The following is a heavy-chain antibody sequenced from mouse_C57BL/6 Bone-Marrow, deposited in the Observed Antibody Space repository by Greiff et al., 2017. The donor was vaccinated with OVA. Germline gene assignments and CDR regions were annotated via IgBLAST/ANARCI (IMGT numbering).Heavy chain of an antibody. CDR2: IYPRSGNT. CDR1: GYTFTSYG. CDR3: ARDYSPRGCAY. D-gene: IGHD2-13*01. V-gene: IGHV1-81*01. J-gene: IGHJ3*01. Sequence: VQLQQSGAELARPGASVKLSCKASGYTFTSYGISWVKLRTGQGLEWIGEIYPRSGNTYYNEKFKGKATLTADKSSSTAYMELRSLTSEDSAVYFCARDYSPRGCAYWGQGTLVTVSA.